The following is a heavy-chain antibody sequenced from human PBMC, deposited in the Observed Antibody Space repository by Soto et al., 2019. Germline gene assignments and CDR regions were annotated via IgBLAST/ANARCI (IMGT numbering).Heavy chain of an antibody. CDR1: GFTFSSYA. CDR3: AKKGREWYYDILTGYLDY. Sequence: GGSLRLSCAASGFTFSSYAMSWVRQAPGKGLEWVSAISGSGGSTYYADSVKGRFTISRDNSKNTLYLQMNSLRAEDTAVYYCAKKGREWYYDILTGYLDYWGQGTLVTVSS. V-gene: IGHV3-23*01. CDR2: ISGSGGST. J-gene: IGHJ4*02. D-gene: IGHD3-9*01.